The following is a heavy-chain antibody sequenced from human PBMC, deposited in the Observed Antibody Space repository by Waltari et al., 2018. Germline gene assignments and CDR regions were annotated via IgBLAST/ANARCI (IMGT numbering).Heavy chain of an antibody. D-gene: IGHD6-19*01. CDR3: AGGWFYFDY. V-gene: IGHV2-5*02. J-gene: IGHJ4*02. Sequence: QITLKESGPTLVKPTQTLTLTCTFSGFSFTSTGVAVSWIRQPPTKALEWFALIHWDDEKWYSPSLKNRLTVTKDTSRNQVVLTLTNMDPADTATYYCAGGWFYFDYWGQGALVTVSS. CDR1: GFSFTSTGVA. CDR2: IHWDDEK.